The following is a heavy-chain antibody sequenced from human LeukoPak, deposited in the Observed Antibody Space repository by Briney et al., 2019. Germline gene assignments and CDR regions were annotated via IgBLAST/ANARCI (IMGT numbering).Heavy chain of an antibody. V-gene: IGHV4-31*03. CDR3: ASMGGSVRGGYYYGMDV. D-gene: IGHD3-10*01. CDR1: GGSISSGGYY. J-gene: IGHJ6*04. Sequence: SETLSLTCTVSGGSISSGGYYWSWIRQHPGKGLEWIGYIYYSRSTYYNPSLKSRVTISVDTSKNQFSLKLSSVTAADTAVYYCASMGGSVRGGYYYGMDVWGKGTTVTVSS. CDR2: IYYSRST.